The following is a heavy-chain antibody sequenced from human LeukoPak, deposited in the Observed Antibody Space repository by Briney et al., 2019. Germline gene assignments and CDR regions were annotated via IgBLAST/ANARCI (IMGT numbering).Heavy chain of an antibody. CDR2: ISGSGGST. J-gene: IGHJ4*02. D-gene: IGHD1-26*01. CDR1: GFTFSSYA. CDR3: ARAEVGATPGH. V-gene: IGHV3-23*01. Sequence: QSGGSLRLSCAASGFTFSSYAMGWVRQAPGKGLEWVSAISGSGGSTYYADSVKGRFTISRDNSKNTLYLEMNSLRAEDTAVYYCARAEVGATPGHWGRGTLVTVSS.